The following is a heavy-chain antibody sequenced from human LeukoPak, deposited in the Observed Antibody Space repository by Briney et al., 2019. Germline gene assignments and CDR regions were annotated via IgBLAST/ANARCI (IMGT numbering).Heavy chain of an antibody. CDR2: KTA. V-gene: IGHV4-38-2*02. J-gene: IGHJ4*02. D-gene: IGHD3-22*01. Sequence: SETLSLTCTVSGYSISSGYFWGWMRQPPGKGLEWIGSKTAHYNPSLKSRVTISVDTSKNQFSLKLRSVMAADTAVYYCARVRYSDSSVLTRKRSYYFDYWGQGTLVTVSS. CDR1: GYSISSGYF. CDR3: ARVRYSDSSVLTRKRSYYFDY.